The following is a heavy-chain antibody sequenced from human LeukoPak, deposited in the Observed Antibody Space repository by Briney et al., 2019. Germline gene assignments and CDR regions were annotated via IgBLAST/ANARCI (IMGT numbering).Heavy chain of an antibody. CDR2: IYYSGST. CDR3: ARRPPGAYNWFDP. J-gene: IGHJ5*02. V-gene: IGHV4-59*08. D-gene: IGHD7-27*01. Sequence: SETLSLTCTVSGGSISSYYWSWIRQPPGKGLEWIGYIYYSGSTNYNPSLKSRVTISVDTSKNQFSLKLSSVTAADTAVYYCARRPPGAYNWFDPWGQGTLVTVSS. CDR1: GGSISSYY.